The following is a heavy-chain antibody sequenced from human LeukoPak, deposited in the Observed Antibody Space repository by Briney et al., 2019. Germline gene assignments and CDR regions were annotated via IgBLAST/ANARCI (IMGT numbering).Heavy chain of an antibody. D-gene: IGHD3-10*01. CDR2: IYHSGST. J-gene: IGHJ5*02. Sequence: SETLSLTCAVSGGSISSSNWWSWVRQPPGKGLEWIGEIYHSGSTNYNPSLKSRVSISVDTSKNQFSLKLSSVTAADTAVYYCARALSRLWFGEFPWGQGTLVTVSS. CDR1: GGSISSSNW. CDR3: ARALSRLWFGEFP. V-gene: IGHV4-4*02.